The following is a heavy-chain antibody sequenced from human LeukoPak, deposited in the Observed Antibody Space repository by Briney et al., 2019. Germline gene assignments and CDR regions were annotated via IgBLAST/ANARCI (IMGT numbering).Heavy chain of an antibody. V-gene: IGHV3-7*01. CDR3: ARDAPYGALDY. D-gene: IGHD4-17*01. CDR1: GFTFSSYW. J-gene: IGHJ4*02. Sequence: PGGSLRLSCAASGFTFSSYWMSWVRQAPGKGLEWVANIKQDGSEKYYADSVKGRFTISRGNSKNTLYLQMNSLRAEDTAVYYCARDAPYGALDYWGQGTLVTVSS. CDR2: IKQDGSEK.